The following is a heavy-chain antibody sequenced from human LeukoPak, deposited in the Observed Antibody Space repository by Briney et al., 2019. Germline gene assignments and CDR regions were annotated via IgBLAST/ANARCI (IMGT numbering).Heavy chain of an antibody. CDR3: ARDGTHYDILTGDRAFDI. CDR1: GFTFSSYA. V-gene: IGHV3-30*04. D-gene: IGHD3-9*01. Sequence: AGSLRLSCAASGFTFSSYAMHWVRQAPGKGLEWVAVISYDGSNKYYADSVKGRFTISRDNSKNTLYLQMNSLRAEDTAVYYCARDGTHYDILTGDRAFDIWGQGTMVTVSS. CDR2: ISYDGSNK. J-gene: IGHJ3*02.